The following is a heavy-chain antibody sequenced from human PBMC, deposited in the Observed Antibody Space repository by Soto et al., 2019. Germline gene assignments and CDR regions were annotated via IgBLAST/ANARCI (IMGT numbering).Heavy chain of an antibody. CDR2: ISYDGSNK. CDR3: AKDFYGSGSYHPEYFQH. J-gene: IGHJ1*01. D-gene: IGHD3-10*01. Sequence: QVPLVESGGGVVQPGRSLRLSCAASGFTFSSYGMHWVRQAPGKGLEWVAVISYDGSNKYYADSMKGRFTISRDNSKNTLYLQMNSLRAEDTAVYYCAKDFYGSGSYHPEYFQHWGQGTLVTVSS. V-gene: IGHV3-30*18. CDR1: GFTFSSYG.